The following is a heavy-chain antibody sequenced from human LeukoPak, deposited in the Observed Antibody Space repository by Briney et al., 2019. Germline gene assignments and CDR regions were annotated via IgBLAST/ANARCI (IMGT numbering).Heavy chain of an antibody. V-gene: IGHV3-23*01. CDR3: AKVVAAHYYFDY. CDR2: ISGSGGST. CDR1: GFTFSSYA. D-gene: IGHD6-6*01. J-gene: IGHJ4*02. Sequence: PGGSLRLSRAASGFTFSSYAMSWVRQAPGKGLEWVSAISGSGGSTYYADSVKGRFTISRDNSKNTLYLQMNSLRAEDTAVYYCAKVVAAHYYFDYWGQGTLVTVSS.